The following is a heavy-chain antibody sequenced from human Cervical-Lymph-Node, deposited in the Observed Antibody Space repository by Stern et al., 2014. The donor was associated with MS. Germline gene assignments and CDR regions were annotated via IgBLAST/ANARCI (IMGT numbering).Heavy chain of an antibody. J-gene: IGHJ4*02. CDR3: VRETVQQYLGLHDY. CDR1: GFIFVSYA. D-gene: IGHD5-24*01. CDR2: ITPYNGNA. Sequence: QMQLVQSGAEVKKPGASVKVSCKSSGFIFVSYAITWVRQAPGQGLEWLGSITPYNGNAKYGQKFQGRVTMTTDTATNTAYMELRNLKSDDTALYCCVRETVQQYLGLHDYWGQGTLVTVSS. V-gene: IGHV1-18*01.